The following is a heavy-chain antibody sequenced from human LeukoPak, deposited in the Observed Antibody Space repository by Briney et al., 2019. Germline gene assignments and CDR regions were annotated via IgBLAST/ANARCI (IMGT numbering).Heavy chain of an antibody. J-gene: IGHJ4*02. CDR2: ISAYNGNT. V-gene: IGHV1-18*01. Sequence: ASVKVSCKASGHTFTSYGISWVRQAPGQGLEWMGWISAYNGNTNYAQKLQGRVTMTTDTSTSTAYMELRSLRSDDTAVYYCARAIDSGSYLVDFDYWGQGTLVTVSS. CDR1: GHTFTSYG. D-gene: IGHD1-26*01. CDR3: ARAIDSGSYLVDFDY.